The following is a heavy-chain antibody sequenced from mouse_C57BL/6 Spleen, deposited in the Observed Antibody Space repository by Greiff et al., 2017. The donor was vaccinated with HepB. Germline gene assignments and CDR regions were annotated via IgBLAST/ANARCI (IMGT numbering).Heavy chain of an antibody. CDR3: ARESTTLGYSTRRTGYYFDY. V-gene: IGHV5-4*01. CDR1: GFTFSSYA. Sequence: EVQLVESGGGLVKPGGSLKLSCAASGFTFSSYAMSWVRQTPEKRLEWVATISDGGSYTYYPDNVKGRFTISRDNAKNNLYLQMSHLKSEDTAMYDCARESTTLGYSTRRTGYYFDYWGQGTTLTVSS. D-gene: IGHD2-1*01. J-gene: IGHJ2*01. CDR2: ISDGGSYT.